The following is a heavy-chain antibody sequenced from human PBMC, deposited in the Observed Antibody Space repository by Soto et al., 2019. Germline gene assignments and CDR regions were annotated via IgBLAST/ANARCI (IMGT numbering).Heavy chain of an antibody. J-gene: IGHJ4*02. CDR2: IIPIFGTA. D-gene: IGHD2-15*01. V-gene: IGHV1-69*06. CDR1: GGTFSSYA. Sequence: SVKVSCKASGGTFSSYAISWVRQAPGQGLEWMGGIIPIFGTANYAQKFQGRVTITADKSTSTAYMELSSLRSEDTAVYYCARERRSPPNCSGGSCYLTWGQGTLVTVSS. CDR3: ARERRSPPNCSGGSCYLT.